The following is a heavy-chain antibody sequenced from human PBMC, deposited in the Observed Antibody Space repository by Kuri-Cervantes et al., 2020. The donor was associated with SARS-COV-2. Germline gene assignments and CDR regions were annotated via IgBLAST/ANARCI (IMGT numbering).Heavy chain of an antibody. D-gene: IGHD3-3*01. CDR3: ARGTYTYYDFWRGPYFDY. J-gene: IGHJ4*02. V-gene: IGHV4-34*01. CDR1: GGSFSVYY. Sequence: SQTLSLTCAVYGGSFSVYYWSWIRQSPGKGLVWIGEINHTGSTNYNPSLKSRVTISVGASKNQFSLKLNSVTAADTAVYYCARGTYTYYDFWRGPYFDYWGQGNLVTVSS. CDR2: INHTGST.